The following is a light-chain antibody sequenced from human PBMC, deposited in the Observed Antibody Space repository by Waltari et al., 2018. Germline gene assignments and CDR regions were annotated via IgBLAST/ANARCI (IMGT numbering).Light chain of an antibody. Sequence: QSALTQPASVSGSPGQSVTISCTGTSSDVGGYNYVSWYQHHPGKAPKLMIYDGSNRPSGCSNRFSASNSANTASLTISGLQAEDEADYYCSSYTSSRTRVFGGGTKLTVL. V-gene: IGLV2-14*03. CDR1: SSDVGGYNY. CDR2: DGS. CDR3: SSYTSSRTRV. J-gene: IGLJ3*02.